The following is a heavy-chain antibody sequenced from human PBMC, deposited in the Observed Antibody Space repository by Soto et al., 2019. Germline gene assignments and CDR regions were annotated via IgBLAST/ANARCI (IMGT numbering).Heavy chain of an antibody. CDR2: IYYSGST. Sequence: TLSLTCTVSGGSISSGGYYWSWIRQHPGKGLEWIGYIYYSGSTYYNPSLKSRVTISVDTSKNQFSLKLSSVTAADTAVYYCARGAAFYDILTGHDYWGQGTLVTVSS. D-gene: IGHD3-9*01. J-gene: IGHJ4*02. V-gene: IGHV4-31*03. CDR3: ARGAAFYDILTGHDY. CDR1: GGSISSGGYY.